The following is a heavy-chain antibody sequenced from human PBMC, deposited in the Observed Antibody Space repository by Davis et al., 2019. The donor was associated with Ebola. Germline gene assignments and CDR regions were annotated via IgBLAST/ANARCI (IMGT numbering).Heavy chain of an antibody. V-gene: IGHV4-39*07. D-gene: IGHD4-11*01. CDR3: ARDPDGGSSYDY. J-gene: IGHJ4*02. Sequence: PSETLSLTCTVSGGSISSSSYYWGWIRQPPGKGLEWIGTIHDRGSTYYNPSLKSRVTISVDTSKNQVSLKLSSVTAADTAGYYCARDPDGGSSYDYWGQGTLVTVSS. CDR2: IHDRGST. CDR1: GGSISSSSYY.